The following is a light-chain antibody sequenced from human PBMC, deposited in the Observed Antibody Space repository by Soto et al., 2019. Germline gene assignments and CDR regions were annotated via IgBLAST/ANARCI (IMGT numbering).Light chain of an antibody. J-gene: IGKJ1*01. Sequence: IQLTQSPSSLSASIGDRVTITCRAGQGISTYLAWYQQKPRKAPKLLIYAASTLQSGVPSRFSGSGSGTEFTLTISSLQPDDFATYYCQQYNSWTFGQGTKVDIK. CDR3: QQYNSWT. V-gene: IGKV1-9*01. CDR2: AAS. CDR1: QGISTY.